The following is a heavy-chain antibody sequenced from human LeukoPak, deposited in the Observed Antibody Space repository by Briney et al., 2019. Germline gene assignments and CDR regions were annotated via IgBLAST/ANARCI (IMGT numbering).Heavy chain of an antibody. CDR2: IYYSGST. CDR3: ARLPPYSSGSYYFDY. J-gene: IGHJ4*02. V-gene: IGHV4-59*08. D-gene: IGHD6-19*01. CDR1: GGSISSYY. Sequence: SETLSLTCTVSGGSISSYYWSWIRQPPGKGLEWIGYIYYSGSTNYNPSLKSRVTISVDTSKNQFSLKLSPVTAADTAVYYCARLPPYSSGSYYFDYWGQGTLVTVSS.